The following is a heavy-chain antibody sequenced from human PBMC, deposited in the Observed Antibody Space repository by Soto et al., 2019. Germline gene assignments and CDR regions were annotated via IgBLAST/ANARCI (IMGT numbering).Heavy chain of an antibody. CDR3: ARSDGRY. CDR2: IYYSGST. V-gene: IGHV4-59*01. CDR1: GGSISSYY. Sequence: SETLSLTCTVSGGSISSYYWSWIRQPPGKGLEWIGYIYYSGSTNYNPSLKSRVTISVDTSKNQFSLNMSSVTAADTAVYYCARSDGRYWGQGTLVTVSS. J-gene: IGHJ4*02.